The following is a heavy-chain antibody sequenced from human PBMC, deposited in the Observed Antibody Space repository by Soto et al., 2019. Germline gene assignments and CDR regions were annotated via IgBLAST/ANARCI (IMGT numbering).Heavy chain of an antibody. Sequence: PGGSLRLSCGASGFTFGAYGGKWVRQAPGKGLEWVAYISSSSGTTYYADSVKGRFTISRDNAKNSLYLQMNSLRDEDTAVYYCARSDLRGNYFDYWGQGTLVTVSS. CDR1: GFTFGAYG. V-gene: IGHV3-48*02. D-gene: IGHD3-10*01. J-gene: IGHJ4*02. CDR2: ISSSSGTT. CDR3: ARSDLRGNYFDY.